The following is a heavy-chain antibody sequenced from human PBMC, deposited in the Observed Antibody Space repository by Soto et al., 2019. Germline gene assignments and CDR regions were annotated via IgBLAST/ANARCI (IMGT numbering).Heavy chain of an antibody. CDR3: ARRRYCGYDCYHKHYYGMDV. J-gene: IGHJ6*02. CDR2: VIPVLTTT. D-gene: IGHD2-21*02. CDR1: GDTFSSYI. Sequence: QVQLVQSGAEVKKPGSSVRVSCRSSGDTFSSYIVNWLRLAPGRGLEWMGRVIPVLTTTDYAQNFRGRVTITAARFTNTVYLDLISLRSDDTAVYYCARRRYCGYDCYHKHYYGMDVWGQGSLVTVAS. V-gene: IGHV1-69*08.